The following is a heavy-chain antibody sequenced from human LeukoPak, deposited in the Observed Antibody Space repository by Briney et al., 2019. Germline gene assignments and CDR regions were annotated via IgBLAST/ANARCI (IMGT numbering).Heavy chain of an antibody. V-gene: IGHV3-48*03. CDR2: ISSSGNTI. CDR3: ARGNLGYYDSSGYLDY. CDR1: GFTFSSYE. D-gene: IGHD3-22*01. J-gene: IGHJ4*02. Sequence: GGSLRLSCAASGFTFSSYEMNWVRQAPGKGLEWVSYISSSGNTIYYADSVKGRFTISRDNVKNSLYLQMNSLRAEDTAVYYCARGNLGYYDSSGYLDYWGQGTLVTVSS.